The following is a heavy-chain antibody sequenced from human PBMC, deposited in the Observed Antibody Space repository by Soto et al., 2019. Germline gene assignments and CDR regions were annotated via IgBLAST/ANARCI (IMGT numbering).Heavy chain of an antibody. J-gene: IGHJ6*02. V-gene: IGHV1-2*02. CDR3: ARDVLRFLEWSLGGMDV. CDR2: INPSSGGT. Sequence: ASVKVSCKASGYTFTGYYMHWVRQAPGQGLEWMGWINPSSGGTNYAQKFQGRVTMTRDTSISTAYMELSRLRSDDTAVYYCARDVLRFLEWSLGGMDVWGQGTTVTVSS. CDR1: GYTFTGYY. D-gene: IGHD3-3*01.